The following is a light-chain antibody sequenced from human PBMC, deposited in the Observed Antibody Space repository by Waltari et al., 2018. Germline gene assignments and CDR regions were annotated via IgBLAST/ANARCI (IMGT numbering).Light chain of an antibody. Sequence: EIVMTQSPVTLSVSPGERATLSCRASLSVNTDLAWYQQKPGQAPRLLIYGASSRATGIPVRLSGSVSVTKFTLTISSLQSEDFAVYYCQQYNAWPPSLTVGGGTKVEIK. CDR3: QQYNAWPPSLT. V-gene: IGKV3-15*01. J-gene: IGKJ4*01. CDR1: LSVNTD. CDR2: GAS.